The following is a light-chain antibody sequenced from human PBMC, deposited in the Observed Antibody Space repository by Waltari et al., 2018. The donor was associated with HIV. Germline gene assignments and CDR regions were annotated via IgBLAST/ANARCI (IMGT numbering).Light chain of an antibody. Sequence: QSALTQPPSASGSPGQSVTISCTGTSSYVGSYNYVSWYQQHPGKAPRLIIYDVSQRPSGVPDRFSGSKSGNTASLTVSGLQAEDEADYYCSSYAGSNNLLFGGGTKLTVL. CDR1: SSYVGSYNY. CDR2: DVS. CDR3: SSYAGSNNLL. J-gene: IGLJ2*01. V-gene: IGLV2-8*01.